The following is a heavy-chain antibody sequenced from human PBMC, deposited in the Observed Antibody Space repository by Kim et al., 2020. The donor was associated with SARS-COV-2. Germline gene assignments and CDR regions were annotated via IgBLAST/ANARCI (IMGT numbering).Heavy chain of an antibody. V-gene: IGHV3-9*01. J-gene: IGHJ3*02. CDR1: GFTFGDYA. CDR2: ISWNSGSI. CDR3: AKDKYDIVYFTAFDI. Sequence: GGSLRLSCAASGFTFGDYAMHWVRQAPGKGLEWVSGISWNSGSIGYADSVKGRFTISRDNAKNSLYLQMNSLRAEDTALYYCAKDKYDIVYFTAFDIWGQGTMVTVSS. D-gene: IGHD3-9*01.